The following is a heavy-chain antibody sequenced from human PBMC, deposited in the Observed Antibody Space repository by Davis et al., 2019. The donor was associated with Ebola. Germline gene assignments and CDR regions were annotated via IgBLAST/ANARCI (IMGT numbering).Heavy chain of an antibody. Sequence: GESLKISCAASGFTFSNYAMTWVRQAPGKGLEWVSVISGSGGSTYYADSVKGRFTISRDNSKNTLYLQMNSLRAEDTAVYYCARVRWTSGYYFDYWGQGTLVTVSS. CDR3: ARVRWTSGYYFDY. D-gene: IGHD3-22*01. CDR2: ISGSGGST. V-gene: IGHV3-23*01. J-gene: IGHJ4*02. CDR1: GFTFSNYA.